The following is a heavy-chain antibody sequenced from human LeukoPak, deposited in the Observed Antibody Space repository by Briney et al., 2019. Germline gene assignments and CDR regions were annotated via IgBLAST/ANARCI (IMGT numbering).Heavy chain of an antibody. J-gene: IGHJ6*03. CDR2: MNPNSGNT. Sequence: ASVKVSCKASGYTFTSYDINWVRQATGQGLEWMGWMNPNSGNTGYAQKFRGRVTMTRNTSISTAYMELSSLRSEDTAVYYCAREAVGVTMVRGVTDYYYYYMDVWGKGTTVTVSS. CDR1: GYTFTSYD. CDR3: AREAVGVTMVRGVTDYYYYYMDV. D-gene: IGHD3-10*01. V-gene: IGHV1-8*01.